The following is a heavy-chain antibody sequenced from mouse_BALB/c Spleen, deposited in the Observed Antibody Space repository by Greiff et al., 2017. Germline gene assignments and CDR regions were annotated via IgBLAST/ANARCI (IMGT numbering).Heavy chain of an antibody. CDR1: GFTFSSYT. CDR2: ISSGGSYT. D-gene: IGHD2-3*01. CDR3: TRDDGYRGVYAMDY. J-gene: IGHJ4*01. V-gene: IGHV5-6-4*01. Sequence: EVKVVESGGGLVKPGGSLKLSCAASGFTFSSYTMSWVRQTPEKRLEWVATISSGGSYTYYPDSVKGRFTISRDNAKNTLYLQMSSLKSEDTAMYYCTRDDGYRGVYAMDYWGQGTSVTVSS.